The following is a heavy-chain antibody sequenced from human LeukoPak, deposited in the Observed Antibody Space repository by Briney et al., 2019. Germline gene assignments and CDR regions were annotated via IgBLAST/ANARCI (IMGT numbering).Heavy chain of an antibody. CDR2: IFYGGT. CDR1: GGSISSGGYY. CDR3: ARAEGMDV. J-gene: IGHJ6*02. V-gene: IGHV4-31*03. Sequence: KPSGTLSLTCTVSGGSISSGGYYWNWIRQHPGKGLEWIGYIFYGGTSYNPSLKSRVTISVDTSKNQFSLKLNSVTAADTAVYYCARAEGMDVWGQGTTITVSS.